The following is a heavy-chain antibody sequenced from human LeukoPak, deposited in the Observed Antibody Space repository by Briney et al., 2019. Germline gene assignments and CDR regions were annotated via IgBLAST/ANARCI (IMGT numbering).Heavy chain of an antibody. J-gene: IGHJ5*02. D-gene: IGHD3-10*01. CDR1: GFTFCSYG. Sequence: PGGSLRLSCAASGFTFCSYGIHWVRQAPGKGLEWVAVIKFDGSIQSYADSVKGRFTISRDNSKNTLYLQMNSLRAEDTAMYFCARDVWFGEFRWFDPWGQGTLVTVSS. V-gene: IGHV3-33*01. CDR3: ARDVWFGEFRWFDP. CDR2: IKFDGSIQ.